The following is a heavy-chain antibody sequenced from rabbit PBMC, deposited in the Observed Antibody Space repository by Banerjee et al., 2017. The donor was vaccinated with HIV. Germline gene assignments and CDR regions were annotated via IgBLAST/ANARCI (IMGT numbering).Heavy chain of an antibody. D-gene: IGHD6-1*01. Sequence: QSLEESGGDLVKPGASLTLTCTASGFSFSSGYHMCWVRQAPGMGPEWIACIYGVNSGITHYVSWAKGRFTVSKTSTTVTLQMTSLTAADTATYFCARADRSDSDAYNLWGPGTLVTVS. CDR2: IYGVNSGIT. V-gene: IGHV1S40*01. CDR1: GFSFSSGYH. J-gene: IGHJ4*01. CDR3: ARADRSDSDAYNL.